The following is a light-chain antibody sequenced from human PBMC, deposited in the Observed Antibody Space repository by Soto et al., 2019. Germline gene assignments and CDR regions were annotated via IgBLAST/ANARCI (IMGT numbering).Light chain of an antibody. CDR3: KQYGSSTRT. V-gene: IGKV3-20*01. Sequence: DIVLTQSPGTLSLSPGERATLSCRASESVSDNYLAWYQQKSGQAPRLLIYGASSRATGIPARFSGSGSGTDFTLTIRSLEPEDFAVYYCKQYGSSTRTFGQGTKVDIK. J-gene: IGKJ1*01. CDR2: GAS. CDR1: ESVSDNY.